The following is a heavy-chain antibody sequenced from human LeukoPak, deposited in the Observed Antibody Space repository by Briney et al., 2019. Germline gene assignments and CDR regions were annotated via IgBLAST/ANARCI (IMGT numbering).Heavy chain of an antibody. CDR3: ARGDSSGSFDY. V-gene: IGHV4-4*07. CDR1: GGSISSYY. CDR2: VYTNGNT. D-gene: IGHD3-22*01. J-gene: IGHJ4*02. Sequence: SETLSPTCTVSGGSISSYYWSWIWQPAGKGLEWIGRVYTNGNTNYNPSFKSRATMSVDTSKNQFSLRLSSVTAADTAVYYCARGDSSGSFDYWGQGTLVTVSS.